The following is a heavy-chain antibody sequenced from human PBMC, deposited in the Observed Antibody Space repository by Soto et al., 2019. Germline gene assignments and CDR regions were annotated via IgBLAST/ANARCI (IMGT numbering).Heavy chain of an antibody. CDR3: ARRSIAAAGINYYGMDG. V-gene: IGHV5-10-1*01. CDR1: GYSVTSYW. D-gene: IGHD6-13*01. CDR2: IDPSDSYT. J-gene: IGHJ6*02. Sequence: XESLKTSSKGSGYSVTSYWISWVRQMPGKGLEWMGRIDPSDSYTNYSPSFQGHVTISADKSISTAYLQWSSLKASDTAMYYCARRSIAAAGINYYGMDGSGQGTTGTVSS.